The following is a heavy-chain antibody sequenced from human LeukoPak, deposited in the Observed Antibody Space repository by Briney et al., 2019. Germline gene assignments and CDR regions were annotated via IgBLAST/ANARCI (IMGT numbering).Heavy chain of an antibody. J-gene: IGHJ6*02. CDR3: ARDSGGDSSRWYPYYCYGMDV. Sequence: ASVKVSCKASGYTFTSYGISWVRQAPGQGLEWMGWISAYNGNTNYAQKLQGRVTMTTDTSTSTAYMELRGLRSDDTAVYYCARDSGGDSSRWYPYYCYGMDVWGQGTTVTVSS. CDR1: GYTFTSYG. V-gene: IGHV1-18*01. CDR2: ISAYNGNT. D-gene: IGHD6-13*01.